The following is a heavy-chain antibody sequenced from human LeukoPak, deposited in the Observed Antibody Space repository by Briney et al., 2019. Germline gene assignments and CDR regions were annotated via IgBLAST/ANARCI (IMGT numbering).Heavy chain of an antibody. CDR1: GFTFSSVS. Sequence: GGSLRLSCAASGFTFSSVSMNWVRQAPGKGLEWVSYISSTSTSTYYADSAKGRFTISRDNAQNSLYLQMNSQGDDDTAVYYCARGRSGYYFDYWGQGTLVTVSS. D-gene: IGHD3-22*01. J-gene: IGHJ4*02. CDR3: ARGRSGYYFDY. CDR2: ISSTSTST. V-gene: IGHV3-48*02.